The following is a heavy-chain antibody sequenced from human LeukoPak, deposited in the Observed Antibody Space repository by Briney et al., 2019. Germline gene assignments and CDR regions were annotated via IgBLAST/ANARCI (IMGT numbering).Heavy chain of an antibody. Sequence: GASVKVSCKASGHTFISYGISWVRQAPGQGLEWMGWISAYTDNTNYAQKLQGRVTMTTDTSTSTAYMELRSLRSDDTAVYYCARDLDARDAFDIWGQGTMVTVSS. V-gene: IGHV1-18*01. CDR1: GHTFISYG. D-gene: IGHD2-8*01. J-gene: IGHJ3*02. CDR3: ARDLDARDAFDI. CDR2: ISAYTDNT.